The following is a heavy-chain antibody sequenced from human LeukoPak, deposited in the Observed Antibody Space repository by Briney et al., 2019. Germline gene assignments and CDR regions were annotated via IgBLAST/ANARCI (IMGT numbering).Heavy chain of an antibody. J-gene: IGHJ4*02. CDR1: GFTFSSYA. CDR2: ISWDGGST. Sequence: GGSLRLSCAASGFTFSSYAMGWVCQAPGKGLEWVSLISWDGGSTYYADSVKGRFTISRDNSKNSLYLQMNSLRTEDTALYYCARSGYCSSTSCYDQPFDYWGQGTLVTVSS. V-gene: IGHV3-43*02. CDR3: ARSGYCSSTSCYDQPFDY. D-gene: IGHD2-2*01.